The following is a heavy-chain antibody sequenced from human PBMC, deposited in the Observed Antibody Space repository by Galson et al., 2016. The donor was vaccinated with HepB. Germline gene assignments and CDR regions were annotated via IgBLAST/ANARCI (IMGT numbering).Heavy chain of an antibody. V-gene: IGHV4-34*01. Sequence: SETLSLTCAVYGGSLSGFCWSWIRQPPGKGLEWIGEINHSGTTKYNPSLKSRVIISLDTSKNQFSLSLSPVTAADTAVYYCAGGLRNGFWSGYYYGMDVRGQRTTVTGS. CDR2: INHSGTT. D-gene: IGHD3-3*01. CDR3: AGGLRNGFWSGYYYGMDV. CDR1: GGSLSGFC. J-gene: IGHJ6*02.